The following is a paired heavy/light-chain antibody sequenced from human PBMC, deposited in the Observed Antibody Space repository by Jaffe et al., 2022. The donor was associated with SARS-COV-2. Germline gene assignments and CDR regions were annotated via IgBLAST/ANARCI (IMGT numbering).Heavy chain of an antibody. J-gene: IGHJ5*02. CDR2: INPSGGST. V-gene: IGHV1-46*01. D-gene: IGHD3-22*01. Sequence: QVQLVQSGAEVKKPGASVKVSCKASGYTFTSYYMHWVRQAPGQGLEWMGIINPSGGSTSYAQKFQGRVTMTRDTSTSTVYMELSSLRSEDTAVYYCARGRSLNYYDSSGYYRNWFDPWGQGTLVTVSS. CDR3: ARGRSLNYYDSSGYYRNWFDP. CDR1: GYTFTSYY.
Light chain of an antibody. J-gene: IGKJ3*01. CDR1: QGISNY. Sequence: DIQMTQSPSSLSASVGDRVTITCRASQGISNYLAWYQQKPGKVPKLLIYAASTLQSGVPSRFSGSGSGTDFTLTISSLQPEDVATYYCQKYNSAPFTFGPGTKVDIK. CDR2: AAS. V-gene: IGKV1-27*01. CDR3: QKYNSAPFT.